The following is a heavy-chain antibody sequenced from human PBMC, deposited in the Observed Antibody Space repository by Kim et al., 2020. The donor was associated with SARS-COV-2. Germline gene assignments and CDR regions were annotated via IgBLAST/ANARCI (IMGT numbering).Heavy chain of an antibody. CDR3: ARGKLSRGYSYGMAAIFDY. V-gene: IGHV5-51*01. Sequence: GESLKISCKGSGYSFTSYWIGWVRQMPGKGLEWMGIIYPGDSDTRYSPSFQGQVTISADKSISTAYLQWSSLKASDTAMYYCARGKLSRGYSYGMAAIFDYWGQGTLVTVSS. CDR1: GYSFTSYW. CDR2: IYPGDSDT. D-gene: IGHD5-18*01. J-gene: IGHJ4*02.